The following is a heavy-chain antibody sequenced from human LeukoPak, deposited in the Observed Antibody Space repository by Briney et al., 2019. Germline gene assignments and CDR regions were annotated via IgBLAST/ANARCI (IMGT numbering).Heavy chain of an antibody. D-gene: IGHD2-2*01. CDR2: LSGSGADT. Sequence: PGGSLRLSCAASGFTFSKNAMSWVRQAPGKGLEWVSSLSGSGADTYYADSVKGRFTISRDNAKNTAYLQMNSPRAEDTAVYYCAKDPYGTRYFDYWGQGTLVTAS. V-gene: IGHV3-23*01. J-gene: IGHJ4*02. CDR3: AKDPYGTRYFDY. CDR1: GFTFSKNA.